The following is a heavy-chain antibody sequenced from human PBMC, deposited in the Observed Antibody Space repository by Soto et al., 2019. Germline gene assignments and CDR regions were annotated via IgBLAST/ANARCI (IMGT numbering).Heavy chain of an antibody. J-gene: IGHJ4*02. V-gene: IGHV3-64D*06. CDR3: VKCSIWGVYYFDY. D-gene: IGHD7-27*01. Sequence: GGSLRLSCSASGFTFSTFAMHWARQAPGKGLEYVSAISSSGGSTYYADSVKGRFTISRDNSKSTLYLQMSSLRPEDTAVYYCVKCSIWGVYYFDYWGQGTLVTVSS. CDR1: GFTFSTFA. CDR2: ISSSGGST.